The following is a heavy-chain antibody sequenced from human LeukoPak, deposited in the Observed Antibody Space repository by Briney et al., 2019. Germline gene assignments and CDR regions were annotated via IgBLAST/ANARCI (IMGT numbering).Heavy chain of an antibody. J-gene: IGHJ4*02. D-gene: IGHD2-2*01. CDR2: VDPEDGET. Sequence: ASVKVSCKVSGYTFTDYYMHWVQQAPGKGLEWMGLVDPEDGETIYAEKFQGRVTITADTSTETAYMELSSLRSEDTAVYYCATGLGYCSSTSCPDYWGQGTLVTVSS. CDR3: ATGLGYCSSTSCPDY. CDR1: GYTFTDYY. V-gene: IGHV1-69-2*01.